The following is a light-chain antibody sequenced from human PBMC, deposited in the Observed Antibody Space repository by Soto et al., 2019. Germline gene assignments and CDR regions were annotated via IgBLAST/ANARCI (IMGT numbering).Light chain of an antibody. CDR1: HYISNY. V-gene: IGKV1-39*01. Sequence: DIQMTQSPSSLSASVGDRVTITCRASHYISNYLNWYQQKPGKAPKLLIYVASRLQRGVPSRFSGSVSGTDFNLTINSLQPEDFATYYCQQSFSTPSITFGQGTRVEIK. J-gene: IGKJ5*01. CDR2: VAS. CDR3: QQSFSTPSIT.